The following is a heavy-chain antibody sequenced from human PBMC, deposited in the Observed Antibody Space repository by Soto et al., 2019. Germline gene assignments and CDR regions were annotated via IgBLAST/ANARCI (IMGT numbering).Heavy chain of an antibody. CDR1: GFTFSTYG. J-gene: IGHJ5*02. CDR3: VRGGGGGLFDP. D-gene: IGHD2-15*01. CDR2: ISYDGSNK. Sequence: LRLSCAASGFTFSTYGMHWVRQAPGKGLEWVAVISYDGSNKYYADPVKGRFTISRDNAKRSLYLQMMSLTAEDTAIYYCVRGGGGGLFDPWGQGTMVTVSS. V-gene: IGHV3-30*03.